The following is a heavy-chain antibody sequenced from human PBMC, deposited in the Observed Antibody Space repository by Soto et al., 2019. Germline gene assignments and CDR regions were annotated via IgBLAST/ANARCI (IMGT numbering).Heavy chain of an antibody. CDR1: GFPFSSRA. CDR3: AEWARYCSGADCRA. V-gene: IGHV3-23*01. D-gene: IGHD2-15*01. J-gene: IGHJ5*02. CDR2: ISGSGTIT. Sequence: EVQLLESGGGLVQPGGSLRLSCAASGFPFSSRAMSWVRQAPGKGLEWVSAISGSGTITYYADSVKGRFTISRDTSKNPFYLQMSSLGADDTAVYYCAEWARYCSGADCRAWGQGTLVTVSS.